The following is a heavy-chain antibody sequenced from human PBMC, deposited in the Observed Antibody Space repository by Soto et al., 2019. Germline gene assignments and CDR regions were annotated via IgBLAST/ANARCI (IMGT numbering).Heavy chain of an antibody. CDR1: GFTFSSYS. CDR3: ARVGGDIVVVPAAIDAFDI. V-gene: IGHV3-21*01. J-gene: IGHJ3*02. D-gene: IGHD2-2*01. Sequence: GGSLRLSCAASGFTFSSYSMNWFRQAPGKGLEWVSSISSSSSYIYYADSVKGRFTISRDNAKNSLYLQMNSLRAEDTAVYYCARVGGDIVVVPAAIDAFDIWGQGTMVTVSS. CDR2: ISSSSSYI.